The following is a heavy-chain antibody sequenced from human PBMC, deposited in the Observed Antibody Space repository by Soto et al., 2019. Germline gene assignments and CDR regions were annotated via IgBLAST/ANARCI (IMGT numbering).Heavy chain of an antibody. CDR2: IYYSGST. Sequence: QVQLQESGPGLVKPSETLSLTCTVSGGSISSYYWSWIRQPPGKGLEWIGYIYYSGSTNYNPSLKXRXPXXVDTCKTQFSLKPSSVTAADTAVYYCARGGGRPDYWGQGTLVTVSS. CDR3: ARGGGRPDY. D-gene: IGHD1-26*01. J-gene: IGHJ4*02. V-gene: IGHV4-59*08. CDR1: GGSISSYY.